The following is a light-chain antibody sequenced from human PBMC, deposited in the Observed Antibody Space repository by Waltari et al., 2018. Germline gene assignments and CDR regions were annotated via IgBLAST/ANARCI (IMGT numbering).Light chain of an antibody. CDR2: YAS. CDR3: QQYDDFPLT. Sequence: DIQMTQSPSSLSASVGDRVTITCQASQDISNNLNWYQQKPGKAPKLLISYASTLGRGVPLRFSGSGSGTSFTFIISSLQPEDIAIYFCQQYDDFPLTFGGGTKIEIK. J-gene: IGKJ4*01. V-gene: IGKV1-33*01. CDR1: QDISNN.